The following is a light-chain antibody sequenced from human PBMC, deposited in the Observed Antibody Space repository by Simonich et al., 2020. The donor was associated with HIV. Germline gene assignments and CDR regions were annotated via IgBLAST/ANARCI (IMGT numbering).Light chain of an antibody. CDR3: QQLNSYPPPFT. J-gene: IGKJ3*01. CDR1: QGISSY. CDR2: AAS. V-gene: IGKV1-9*01. Sequence: IQLTQSPSFLSASVGDRVTITCRASQGISSYLAWYQQKPGKAPKLLIYAASTLQSGVPSRLSGSGSGTEFTLTISSLQPEDFATYYCQQLNSYPPPFTFGPGTKVDVK.